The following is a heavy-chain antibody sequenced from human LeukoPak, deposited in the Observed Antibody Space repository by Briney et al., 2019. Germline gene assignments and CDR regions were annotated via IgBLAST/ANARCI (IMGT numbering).Heavy chain of an antibody. D-gene: IGHD3-9*01. CDR1: GYTFTGYY. J-gene: IGHJ5*02. CDR3: ARDFDYHLLRFDP. Sequence: VASVKVSCKASGYTFTGYYLHWVRQAPGQGLEWMGWINPNSGATNYAQKFQGKVTMTRDTPTSTAYMELSRLISDDTAVYYCARDFDYHLLRFDPWGQGTLVTVSS. CDR2: INPNSGAT. V-gene: IGHV1-2*02.